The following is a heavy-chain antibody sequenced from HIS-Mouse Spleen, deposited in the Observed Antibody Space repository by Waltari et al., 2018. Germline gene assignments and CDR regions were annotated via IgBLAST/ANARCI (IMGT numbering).Heavy chain of an antibody. CDR3: ARGIAVAGRGAFDI. D-gene: IGHD6-19*01. CDR2: NYSGGST. Sequence: EVQLVESGGGLVQPGGSLRLSCAASGFTVSSNYMSWVRRAPGKGVEWVSVNYSGGSTYYADSVKGRFTISRDNSKNTLYLQMNSLSAEDTAVYYCARGIAVAGRGAFDIWGQGTMVTVSS. CDR1: GFTVSSNY. V-gene: IGHV3-66*01. J-gene: IGHJ3*02.